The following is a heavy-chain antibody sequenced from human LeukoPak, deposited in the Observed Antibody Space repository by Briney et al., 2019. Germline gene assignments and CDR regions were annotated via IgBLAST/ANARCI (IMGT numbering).Heavy chain of an antibody. CDR1: GFTFSSYS. CDR3: ARIQQLVEIWGYYYMDV. Sequence: GGSLRLSCAASGFTFSSYSMNWVRQAPGKGLEWVSYISSSSSTIYYADSVKGRFTISRDNAKNSLYLQMNSLRAEDTAVYYCARIQQLVEIWGYYYMDVWGKGTTVTVSS. CDR2: ISSSSSTI. J-gene: IGHJ6*03. D-gene: IGHD6-6*01. V-gene: IGHV3-48*01.